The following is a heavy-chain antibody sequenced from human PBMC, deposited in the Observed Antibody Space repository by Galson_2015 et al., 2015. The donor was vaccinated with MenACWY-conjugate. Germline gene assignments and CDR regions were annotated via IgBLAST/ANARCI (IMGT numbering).Heavy chain of an antibody. CDR2: INSYGSST. V-gene: IGHV3-74*01. Sequence: SLRLSCSASEFTLSGYWMHWVRQAPGKGLVWGSRINSYGSSTSYAESVKGRFTISRDNAKNTLYLQMSSLGAEDTAVYYCTRGSGGYGRFDPWGQGTMVTVSS. J-gene: IGHJ5*02. CDR3: TRGSGGYGRFDP. CDR1: EFTLSGYW. D-gene: IGHD5-12*01.